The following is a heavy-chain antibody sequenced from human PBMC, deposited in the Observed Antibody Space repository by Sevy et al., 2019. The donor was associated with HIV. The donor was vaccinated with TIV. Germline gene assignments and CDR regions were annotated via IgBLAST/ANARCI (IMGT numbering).Heavy chain of an antibody. J-gene: IGHJ3*02. CDR3: ARQAENWGGPFDI. D-gene: IGHD7-27*01. V-gene: IGHV4-38-2*01. CDR1: GYSISSGYY. Sequence: SETLSLTCAVSGYSISSGYYWGWIRQPPGKGLEWIGSIYHSGSTYYNPSLKGRVTISVDTSKNQFSLKLSSVTAADTAVYYCARQAENWGGPFDIWGQGTMVTVSS. CDR2: IYHSGST.